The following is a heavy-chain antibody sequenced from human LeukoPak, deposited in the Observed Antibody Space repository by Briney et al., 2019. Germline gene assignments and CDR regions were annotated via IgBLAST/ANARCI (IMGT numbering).Heavy chain of an antibody. V-gene: IGHV4-39*07. CDR1: GGSISSSSYY. CDR2: IYYRGST. CDR3: ARGAYSGYGLDY. D-gene: IGHD5-12*01. J-gene: IGHJ4*02. Sequence: SETLSLTCTVSGGSISSSSYYWGWIRQPPWKGLDWIGSIYYRGSTNYNPSLKSRVTISVDTSKNQFSLKLSSVTAEDTAVYYCARGAYSGYGLDYWGQGTLVTVSS.